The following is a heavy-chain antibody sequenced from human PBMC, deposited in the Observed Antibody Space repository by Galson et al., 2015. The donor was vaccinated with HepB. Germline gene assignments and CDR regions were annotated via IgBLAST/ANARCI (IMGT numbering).Heavy chain of an antibody. Sequence: SLRLSCAASGFVFDDYGMTWVRQAPGRGLEWVSGVNWNGNSRGYADSVKGRFTVSRDNAKNSLFLQINSLRADDTAVYYCATDYGSGKTADFDSWGQGTLVIVSS. D-gene: IGHD3-10*01. V-gene: IGHV3-20*04. CDR1: GFVFDDYG. CDR3: ATDYGSGKTADFDS. CDR2: VNWNGNSR. J-gene: IGHJ4*02.